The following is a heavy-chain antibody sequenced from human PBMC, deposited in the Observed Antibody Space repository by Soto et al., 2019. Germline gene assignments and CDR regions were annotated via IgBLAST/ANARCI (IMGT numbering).Heavy chain of an antibody. V-gene: IGHV1-3*01. CDR3: ARDGGGDCYLCFDY. Sequence: ASVKVSCKASGYTFTSYAMHWVRQAPGQRLEWMGWINAGNGNTKYSQKFQGRVTITRDTSASTAYMELSSLRSEDTAVYYCARDGGGDCYLCFDYWGQGTLVTVPS. D-gene: IGHD2-21*02. J-gene: IGHJ4*02. CDR2: INAGNGNT. CDR1: GYTFTSYA.